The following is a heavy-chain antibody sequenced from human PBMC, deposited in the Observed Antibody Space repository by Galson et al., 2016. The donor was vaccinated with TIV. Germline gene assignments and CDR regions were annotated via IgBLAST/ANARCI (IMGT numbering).Heavy chain of an antibody. D-gene: IGHD2-21*02. CDR1: GIPFSSYT. V-gene: IGHV3-21*01. CDR2: ISSREIYI. J-gene: IGHJ3*02. CDR3: ATTGGGDCSSDRSFTI. Sequence: SLRLSCAASGIPFSSYTMNWVRQAPGKGLEWISSISSREIYIYYADSVKGRFTISRDNAYNSVYLQMNRLTAEDTAVYYCATTGGGDCSSDRSFTIWGQGTMVTVSS.